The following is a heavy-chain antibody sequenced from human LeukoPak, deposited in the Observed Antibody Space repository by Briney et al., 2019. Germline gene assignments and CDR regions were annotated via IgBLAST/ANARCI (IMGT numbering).Heavy chain of an antibody. CDR3: ARELGATVVNYGMDV. V-gene: IGHV4-59*01. D-gene: IGHD4-23*01. Sequence: SETLSLTCTVSGGSISGYYWSWIRQPPGKGLEWIGYIHYSGSTNYNPSLNSRVTISVDTSKNQFSLKLTSVTAADTAVYYCARELGATVVNYGMDVWGQGTTVTVSS. CDR2: IHYSGST. J-gene: IGHJ6*02. CDR1: GGSISGYY.